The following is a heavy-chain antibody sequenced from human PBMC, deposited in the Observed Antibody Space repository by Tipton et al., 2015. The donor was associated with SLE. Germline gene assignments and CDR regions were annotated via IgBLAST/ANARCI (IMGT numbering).Heavy chain of an antibody. V-gene: IGHV4-38-2*02. Sequence: TLSLTCTVSGYSISSGYRWGWIRQSPGKGLEWIGSVHHSGCTYYNPSLKSRVAISVDKSKDQFSLKGNFVTAADTAVYYCARDAGPRDYFDFWGQGALVTVSS. CDR1: GYSISSGYR. CDR2: VHHSGCT. CDR3: ARDAGPRDYFDF. J-gene: IGHJ4*02.